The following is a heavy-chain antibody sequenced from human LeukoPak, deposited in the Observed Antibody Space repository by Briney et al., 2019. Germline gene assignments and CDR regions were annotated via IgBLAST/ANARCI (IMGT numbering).Heavy chain of an antibody. V-gene: IGHV3-23*01. J-gene: IGHJ4*02. CDR1: GLAFSSST. CDR3: AGRPSGPGLAPLDY. Sequence: PGGSLRLSCAASGLAFSSSTMSWVRQAPGKGLKCVSIISGSGADTYYTDSVTGRFTISRDNSKNTLFLQMNTLRAEDTAVYYCAGRPSGPGLAPLDYWGQGALVTVSS. D-gene: IGHD1-14*01. CDR2: ISGSGADT.